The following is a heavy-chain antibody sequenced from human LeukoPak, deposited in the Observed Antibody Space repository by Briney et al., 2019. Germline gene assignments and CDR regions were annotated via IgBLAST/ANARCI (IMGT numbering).Heavy chain of an antibody. D-gene: IGHD5-12*01. CDR2: IYYSGST. CDR1: GGSISSGGYY. V-gene: IGHV4-31*03. CDR3: ARGSSGYGRYYFDY. J-gene: IGHJ4*02. Sequence: SETLSLTCTVSGGSISSGGYYWSWIRQHPGKGLEWIGYIYYSGSTNYNPSLKSRVTISVDTSKNQFSLKLSSVTAADTAVYYCARGSSGYGRYYFDYWGQGTLVTVSS.